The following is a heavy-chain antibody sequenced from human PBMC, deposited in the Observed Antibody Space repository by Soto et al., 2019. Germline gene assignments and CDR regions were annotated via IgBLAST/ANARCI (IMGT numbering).Heavy chain of an antibody. CDR2: ISWNSGSI. D-gene: IGHD3-10*01. V-gene: IGHV3-9*01. Sequence: GGSLRLSCAASGFTFDDYAMHWVRQAPGKGLEWVSGISWNSGSIGYADSVKGPFTISRDNAKNYLYLQMISLRAEDTAFYYVAKSPHSSGSYYDAFDIWGQGTLVTVSS. J-gene: IGHJ3*02. CDR1: GFTFDDYA. CDR3: AKSPHSSGSYYDAFDI.